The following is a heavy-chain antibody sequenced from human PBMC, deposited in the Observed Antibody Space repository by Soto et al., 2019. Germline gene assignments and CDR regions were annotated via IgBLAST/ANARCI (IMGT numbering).Heavy chain of an antibody. D-gene: IGHD2-8*01. V-gene: IGHV1-8*01. J-gene: IGHJ5*02. Sequence: QVQLVQSGAEVKKVGASVKVSCKASGYTFSTFDINWVRQAPGQGLEWMGWMNPNSGDTGSAQKFRGRVTMTRNTSINTAYLELSSLRSEDTAVYYCAINYGVAAYNFFDPWGQGTLVTVSS. CDR3: AINYGVAAYNFFDP. CDR2: MNPNSGDT. CDR1: GYTFSTFD.